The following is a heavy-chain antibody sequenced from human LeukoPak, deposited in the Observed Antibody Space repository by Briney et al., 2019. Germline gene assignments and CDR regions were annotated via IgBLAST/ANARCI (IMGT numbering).Heavy chain of an antibody. CDR3: ARLQLWSPPYYFDY. D-gene: IGHD5-18*01. CDR1: GDSISSSNW. V-gene: IGHV4-4*02. Sequence: KTSETLSLTCAVSGDSISSSNWWSWVRQPPGKGLEWIGEIYHSGSTNYNPSLRSRVTISLDKSKNHFSLKLSSVTAADTAVYYCARLQLWSPPYYFDYWGQGTLVTVSS. J-gene: IGHJ4*02. CDR2: IYHSGST.